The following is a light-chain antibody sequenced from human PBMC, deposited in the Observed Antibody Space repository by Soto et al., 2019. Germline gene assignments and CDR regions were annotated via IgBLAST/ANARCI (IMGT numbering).Light chain of an antibody. CDR2: GAS. CDR1: QSITNN. J-gene: IGKJ3*01. CDR3: HQSYSTLT. Sequence: DIQMTQSPSSLSASVGDRVTISCRASQSITNNLSWYQHKPGKAPKLLIYGASSLVTGVPSRFSGSGSGTHFTLTISSLQPEDFATYYCHQSYSTLTFGPGTKIDV. V-gene: IGKV1-39*01.